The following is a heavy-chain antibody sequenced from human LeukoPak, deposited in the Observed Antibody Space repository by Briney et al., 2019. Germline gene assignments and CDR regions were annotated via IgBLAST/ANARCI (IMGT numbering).Heavy chain of an antibody. Sequence: PSETLSLTCAVYGGPFSGYYWSWIRQPPGKGLQWSGGINHNGRTNYNPSLKSRVTISVDTSKNQFSLKLNSVTAADTAVYYCARGRPTYDFWSGYYADYWGQGTLVTVSS. CDR3: ARGRPTYDFWSGYYADY. J-gene: IGHJ4*02. CDR2: INHNGRT. D-gene: IGHD3-3*01. CDR1: GGPFSGYY. V-gene: IGHV4-34*01.